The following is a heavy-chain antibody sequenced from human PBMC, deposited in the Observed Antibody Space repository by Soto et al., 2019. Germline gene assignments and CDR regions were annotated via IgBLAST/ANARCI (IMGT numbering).Heavy chain of an antibody. CDR2: IIPIFGTA. CDR3: ARAKTGANSASYYYYGIDV. J-gene: IGHJ6*02. CDR1: GSTFSSYA. D-gene: IGHD7-27*01. V-gene: IGHV1-69*01. Sequence: QVQLVQSGAEVKKPGSSVKVSCKASGSTFSSYAISWVRQAPGQGLEWMGGIIPIFGTANYAQKFQGRVTITADESTSTAYMELSSLRSEDTAVYYCARAKTGANSASYYYYGIDVWGQGTTVTVSS.